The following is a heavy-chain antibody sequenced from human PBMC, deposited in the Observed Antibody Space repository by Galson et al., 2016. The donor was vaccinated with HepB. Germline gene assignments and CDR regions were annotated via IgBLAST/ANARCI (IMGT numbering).Heavy chain of an antibody. CDR3: VREQIIPSAGGGNYFDS. Sequence: CAISGDSVSSNSAAWNWVRQSPSRGLEWLGRTYYRSKWSNEYEESLKSRLTINPDPTKDQFSLHLTSLTPEDTAVYYCVREQIIPSAGGGNYFDSWGQGTLVTVSS. CDR2: TYYRSKWSN. CDR1: GDSVSSNSAA. J-gene: IGHJ4*02. V-gene: IGHV6-1*01. D-gene: IGHD3-3*01.